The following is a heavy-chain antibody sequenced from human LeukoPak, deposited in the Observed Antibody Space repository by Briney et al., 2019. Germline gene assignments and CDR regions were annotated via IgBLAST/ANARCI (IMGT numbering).Heavy chain of an antibody. CDR1: GGSISTYY. J-gene: IGHJ4*02. D-gene: IGHD5-18*01. Sequence: SETLSLTCTVSGGSISTYYWSWIRQPPGQALEWIAYVYYTRSTSYNPSLKSRVTISVDTSKNQFSLKLSSVTAADTAVYYCARRDTYFDYWGQGTLVTVSS. V-gene: IGHV4-59*01. CDR2: VYYTRST. CDR3: ARRDTYFDY.